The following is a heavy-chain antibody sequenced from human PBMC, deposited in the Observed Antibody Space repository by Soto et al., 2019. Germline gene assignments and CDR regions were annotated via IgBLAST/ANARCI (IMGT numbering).Heavy chain of an antibody. CDR2: IIPIFGTA. CDR3: ARGGYYCSGSSCRAPYCMDV. CDR1: GGTFSSYA. V-gene: IGHV1-69*13. D-gene: IGHD2-15*01. J-gene: IGHJ6*02. Sequence: GASVKVSCKASGGTFSSYAISWVRQAPGQGLEWMGGIIPIFGTANYAQKFQGRVTITADESTSTAYMELSSLRSEDTAVYYCARGGYYCSGSSCRAPYCMDVRGQATTVAVSS.